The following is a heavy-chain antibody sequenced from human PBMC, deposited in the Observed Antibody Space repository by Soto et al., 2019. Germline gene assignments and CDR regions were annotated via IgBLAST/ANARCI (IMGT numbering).Heavy chain of an antibody. J-gene: IGHJ6*02. CDR1: GFTFSSYG. Sequence: ESGGGVVQPGRSLRLSCAASGFTFSSYGMHWVRQAPGKGLEWVAVISYDGSNKYYADSVKGRFTISRDNSKNTLYLQMNSLRAEDTAVYYCAKDIVATVYYYYGMDVWGQGTTVTVSS. D-gene: IGHD5-12*01. CDR2: ISYDGSNK. V-gene: IGHV3-30*18. CDR3: AKDIVATVYYYYGMDV.